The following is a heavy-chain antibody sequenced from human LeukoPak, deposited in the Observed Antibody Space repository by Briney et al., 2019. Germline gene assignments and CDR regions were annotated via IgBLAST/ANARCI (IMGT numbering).Heavy chain of an antibody. CDR1: GVSISSYY. V-gene: IGHV4-59*08. D-gene: IGHD4-23*01. Sequence: SETLSLTCTVSGVSISSYYWSWIRQPPGKGLEWIGYIYYSGSTNYNPSLKSRVTISVDTSKNQFSLKLSSVTAADTAVYYCARQGSLPNYGGILFDYWGQGTLVTVSS. CDR2: IYYSGST. CDR3: ARQGSLPNYGGILFDY. J-gene: IGHJ4*02.